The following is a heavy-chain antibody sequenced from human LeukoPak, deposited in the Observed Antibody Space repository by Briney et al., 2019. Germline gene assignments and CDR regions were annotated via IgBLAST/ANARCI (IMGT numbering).Heavy chain of an antibody. J-gene: IGHJ4*02. CDR2: MSDSGGRT. CDR3: AKRGVVIRVILVGFHKEAYYFDS. V-gene: IGHV3-23*01. Sequence: PGGSLRLSCAASGITLSNYGMSWVRQAPGKGLEWVAGMSDSGGRTNYADSVKGRFTISRDNPKNTLYLQMNSLRAEDTAVYFCAKRGVVIRVILVGFHKEAYYFDSWGQGALVTVSS. D-gene: IGHD3-22*01. CDR1: GITLSNYG.